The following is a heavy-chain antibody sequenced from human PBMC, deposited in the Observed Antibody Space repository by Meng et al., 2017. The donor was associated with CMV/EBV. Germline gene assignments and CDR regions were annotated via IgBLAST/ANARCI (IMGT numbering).Heavy chain of an antibody. CDR1: GGSISSYY. D-gene: IGHD3-22*01. J-gene: IGHJ6*03. CDR2: IYYSGST. Sequence: GSLRLSCTVSGGSISSYYWSWIRQPPGKGLEWIGYIYYSGSTNYNPSLKSRVTRAVDTSKNQFSLKLSSVTAADTAVYYCARDTGVYYDSRGGGEEEGERGGKG. CDR3: ARDTGVYYDSRGGGEEEGER. V-gene: IGHV4-59*01.